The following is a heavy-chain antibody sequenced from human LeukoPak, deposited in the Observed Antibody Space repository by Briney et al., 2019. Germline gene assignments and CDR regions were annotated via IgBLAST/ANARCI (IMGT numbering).Heavy chain of an antibody. D-gene: IGHD3-22*01. CDR2: ISSSSNVI. CDR3: ARDSMIGGAFDI. CDR1: GFTFNSYA. Sequence: PGGSLRLSCAASGFTFNSYAFNWVRQAPGKGLEWVSYISSSSNVIYYTESVKGRFTISRDNAKNSLYLQMNSLRAEDTALYYCARDSMIGGAFDIWGQGTMVTVSS. J-gene: IGHJ3*02. V-gene: IGHV3-21*04.